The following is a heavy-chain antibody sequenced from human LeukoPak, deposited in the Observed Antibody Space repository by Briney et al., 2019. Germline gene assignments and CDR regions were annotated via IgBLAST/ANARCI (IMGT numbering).Heavy chain of an antibody. D-gene: IGHD3-3*01. CDR2: FFHSGNP. V-gene: IGHV4-39*01. CDR1: GGSVTSSNYF. J-gene: IGHJ4*02. CDR3: ARQRFWISYPFDS. Sequence: SETLSLTCTLPGGSVTSSNYFWGWIRLPPGQWLEWIGTFFHSGNPYYTPSLKTRVTISADTSKNQLSLNMSSVTATDTAVYYCARQRFWISYPFDSWGQGTLVTVSS.